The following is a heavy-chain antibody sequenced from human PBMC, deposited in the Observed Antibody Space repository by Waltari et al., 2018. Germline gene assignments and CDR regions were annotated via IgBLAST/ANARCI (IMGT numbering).Heavy chain of an antibody. V-gene: IGHV4-38-2*02. CDR1: GYSISSGYY. D-gene: IGHD1-26*01. CDR3: AREPIVGATAFWYFDL. CDR2: IYHSGST. J-gene: IGHJ2*01. Sequence: QVQLQESGPGLVKPSETLSLTCTVSGYSISSGYYWGWIRQPPGKGLEWIGSIYHSGSTYYNPSLKSRVTRSVDTSKNQFSLKLSSVTAADTAVYYCAREPIVGATAFWYFDLWGRGTLVTVSS.